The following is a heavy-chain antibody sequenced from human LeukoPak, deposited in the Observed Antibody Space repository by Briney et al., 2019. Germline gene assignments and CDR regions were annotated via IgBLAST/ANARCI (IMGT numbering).Heavy chain of an antibody. D-gene: IGHD6-19*01. J-gene: IGHJ6*04. Sequence: SQTLSLTCTVSGGSISSGDYYWSWIRQPPGKGLEWIGYIYYSGSTNYNPSLKSRVTISVDTSKNQFSLKLSSVTAADTAVYYCARAKRLALAGTGYYYYGMDVWGKGTTVTVSS. CDR2: IYYSGST. CDR1: GGSISSGDYY. CDR3: ARAKRLALAGTGYYYYGMDV. V-gene: IGHV4-30-4*01.